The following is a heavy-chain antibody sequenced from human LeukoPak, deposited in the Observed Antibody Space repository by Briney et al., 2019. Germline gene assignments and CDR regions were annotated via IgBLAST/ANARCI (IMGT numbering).Heavy chain of an antibody. CDR1: GGSIRSYY. D-gene: IGHD6-13*01. CDR3: ARVYYSSSYDYWYFDR. J-gene: IGHJ2*01. CDR2: IYYSGST. Sequence: SETLSLTCTVSGGSIRSYYWSWIRQPPGKGLEWIGYIYYSGSTNYNPSLKSRVTISVDTSKNQFSLKLSSVTAADTAVYYCARVYYSSSYDYWYFDRWRRGTLVTVSS. V-gene: IGHV4-59*01.